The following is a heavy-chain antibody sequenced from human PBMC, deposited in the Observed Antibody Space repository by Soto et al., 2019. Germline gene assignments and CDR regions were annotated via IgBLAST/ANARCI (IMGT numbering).Heavy chain of an antibody. CDR3: AREGTYYDSSGYYPRAFDI. CDR2: ISYDGSNK. Sequence: QVQLVESGGGVVQPGRSLRLSCAASGFTFSSYAMHWVRQAPGKGLEWVAVISYDGSNKYYADSVKGRFTISRDNTKNRLYLQMTSLRAEDTAVYYCAREGTYYDSSGYYPRAFDIWGRGTMVTVSS. CDR1: GFTFSSYA. D-gene: IGHD3-22*01. V-gene: IGHV3-30-3*01. J-gene: IGHJ3*02.